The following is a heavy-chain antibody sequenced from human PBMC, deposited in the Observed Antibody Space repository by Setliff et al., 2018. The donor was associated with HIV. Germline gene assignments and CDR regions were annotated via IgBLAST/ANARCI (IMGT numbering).Heavy chain of an antibody. J-gene: IGHJ4*02. CDR2: ITSTAGTT. CDR3: AKVDNGHCTSASCRDFDY. D-gene: IGHD2-2*03. Sequence: PGGSLRLSCAASGFTFSTYAMSWVRQAPGKGLEWVSAITSTAGTTYYADSVKGRFTVSRDNSKNTLYLQMNSLTAEDTAVYYCAKVDNGHCTSASCRDFDYWGQGTLVTVSS. CDR1: GFTFSTYA. V-gene: IGHV3-23*01.